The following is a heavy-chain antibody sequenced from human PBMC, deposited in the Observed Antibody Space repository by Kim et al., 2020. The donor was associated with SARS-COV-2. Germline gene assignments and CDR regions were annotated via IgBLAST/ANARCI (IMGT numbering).Heavy chain of an antibody. D-gene: IGHD2-2*01. CDR2: ISGSSEGT. Sequence: GGSLRLSCAASGFTFTNYAMAWVRQAPGKGLEWVSSISGSSEGTYYTGSVKGRFTISRDNSGNALYLEMTSLRAEDTAIYYCAKAGGASTAGIYAMDVWG. CDR3: AKAGGASTAGIYAMDV. CDR1: GFTFTNYA. V-gene: IGHV3-23*01. J-gene: IGHJ6*01.